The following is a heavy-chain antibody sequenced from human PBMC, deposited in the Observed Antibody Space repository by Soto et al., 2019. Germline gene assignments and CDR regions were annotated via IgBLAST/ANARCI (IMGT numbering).Heavy chain of an antibody. CDR2: IYYSGST. J-gene: IGHJ4*02. CDR1: GGSISSSSYY. CDR3: ERYVVLEYGDYQFDY. V-gene: IGHV4-39*01. Sequence: PSETLSLTCTVSGGSISSSSYYWGWIRQPPGKGLEWIGSIYYSGSTYYNPSLKSRVTISVDTSKNQFSLKLSSVTAADTAVYYCERYVVLEYGDYQFDYWCQGNLVTVS. D-gene: IGHD4-17*01.